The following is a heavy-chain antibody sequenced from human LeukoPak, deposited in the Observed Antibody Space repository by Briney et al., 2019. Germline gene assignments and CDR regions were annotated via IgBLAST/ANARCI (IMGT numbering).Heavy chain of an antibody. CDR3: ARDEGGGSCFDY. V-gene: IGHV3-30-3*01. Sequence: GGSLRLSCAASGFTFSSYAMHWVRQAPGKGLEWVAVISYDGSNKYYADSVKGRFTISRDNSKNTLYLQMNSLRAEDTAVYYCARDEGGGSCFDYWGQGTLVTVSS. CDR2: ISYDGSNK. J-gene: IGHJ4*02. CDR1: GFTFSSYA. D-gene: IGHD6-13*01.